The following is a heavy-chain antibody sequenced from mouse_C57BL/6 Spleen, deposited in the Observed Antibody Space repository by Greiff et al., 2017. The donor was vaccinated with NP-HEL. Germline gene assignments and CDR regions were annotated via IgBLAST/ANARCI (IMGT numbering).Heavy chain of an antibody. V-gene: IGHV2-6-1*01. J-gene: IGHJ1*03. CDR2: IWSDGST. Sequence: VKLVESGPGLVAPSQSLSITCTVSGFSLTSYGVHWVRQPPGKGLEWLVVIWSDGSTTYNSALKSRLSISKDSSKSQVFLKMNSLQTDDTAMYYCARHGDYGSSYGWYFDVWGTGTTVTVSS. CDR3: ARHGDYGSSYGWYFDV. D-gene: IGHD1-1*01. CDR1: GFSLTSYG.